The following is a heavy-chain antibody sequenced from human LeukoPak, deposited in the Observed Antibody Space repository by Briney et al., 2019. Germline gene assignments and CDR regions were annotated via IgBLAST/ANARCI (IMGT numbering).Heavy chain of an antibody. CDR1: GYSFNSYW. J-gene: IGHJ5*02. D-gene: IGHD3-22*01. CDR2: IDPDDSDT. V-gene: IGHV5-51*01. Sequence: GESLKISCKGSGYSFNSYWIGWVRQMPGKGLEWMGIIDPDDSDTRYSPSFQGQVTISADKSISTAYLQWSSLKASDTAMYYCARRAYYDSSGYFWWFDPWGQGTLVTVSS. CDR3: ARRAYYDSSGYFWWFDP.